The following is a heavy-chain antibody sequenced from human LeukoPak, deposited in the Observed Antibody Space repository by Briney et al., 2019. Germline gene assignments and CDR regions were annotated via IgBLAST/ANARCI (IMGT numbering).Heavy chain of an antibody. CDR1: GFTFSDYY. CDR2: ISSSGSTI. D-gene: IGHD2-2*01. J-gene: IGHJ4*02. CDR3: AKYAVVVPAAIDY. V-gene: IGHV3-11*01. Sequence: PGGSLRLSCAASGFTFSDYYMSWIRQAPGKGLEWVSYISSSGSTIYYADSVKGRFTISRDNAKNSLYLQMNSLRAEDTAVYYCAKYAVVVPAAIDYWGQGTLVTVSS.